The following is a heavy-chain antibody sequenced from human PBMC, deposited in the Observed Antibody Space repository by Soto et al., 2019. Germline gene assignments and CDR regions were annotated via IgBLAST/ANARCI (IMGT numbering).Heavy chain of an antibody. Sequence: GVSLRLSCAASGFTFSSYAMSWVRQAPGKGLEWVSAISGSGGSTYYADSVKGRFTISRDNSKNTLYLQMNSLRAEDTAVYYCAKDSYYDISGPPAAFDIWGRGT. J-gene: IGHJ3*02. V-gene: IGHV3-23*01. D-gene: IGHD3-22*01. CDR1: GFTFSSYA. CDR3: AKDSYYDISGPPAAFDI. CDR2: ISGSGGST.